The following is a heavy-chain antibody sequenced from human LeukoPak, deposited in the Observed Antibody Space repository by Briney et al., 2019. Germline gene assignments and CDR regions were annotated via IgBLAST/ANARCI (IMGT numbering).Heavy chain of an antibody. CDR3: APNWNLDY. D-gene: IGHD1-1*01. CDR1: GLTFSSYA. V-gene: IGHV3-23*01. Sequence: TGGSLRLSCVVFGLTFSSYAMSWVRQAPGKGLDWVSAIRASGGSTYYADSVKGRFTISRDNSKNTVYLQLNSLRGEDTAIYYCAPNWNLDYWGQGSLVTVSS. J-gene: IGHJ4*02. CDR2: IRASGGST.